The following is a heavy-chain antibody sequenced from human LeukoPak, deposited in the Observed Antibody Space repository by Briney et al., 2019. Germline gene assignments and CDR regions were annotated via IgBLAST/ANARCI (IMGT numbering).Heavy chain of an antibody. V-gene: IGHV1-18*01. CDR2: ISAYNGNT. Sequence: ASVKVSCKASGYTFTSYAISWVRQAPGQGLEWMGWISAYNGNTHYAQKVQDRVTMTTDTSTSTAYMELRSLRSDDTAVYYCAKGEGGYYDFLTGYTGASLSFDSWGQGTLVTVSS. CDR3: AKGEGGYYDFLTGYTGASLSFDS. CDR1: GYTFTSYA. D-gene: IGHD3-9*01. J-gene: IGHJ4*02.